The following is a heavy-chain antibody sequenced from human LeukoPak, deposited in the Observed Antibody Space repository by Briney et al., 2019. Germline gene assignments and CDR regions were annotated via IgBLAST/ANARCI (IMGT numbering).Heavy chain of an antibody. CDR2: INHSGST. D-gene: IGHD3-22*01. V-gene: IGHV4-34*01. CDR1: GGSFSGYY. CDR3: ARGLRITMIVVVLDAFDI. Sequence: PSETLSLTCAVYGGSFSGYYWSWIRQPPGKGLEWIGGINHSGSTNYNPSLKSRVTISVDTSKNQFSLKLSSVTAADTAVYYCARGLRITMIVVVLDAFDIWGQGTMVTVSS. J-gene: IGHJ3*02.